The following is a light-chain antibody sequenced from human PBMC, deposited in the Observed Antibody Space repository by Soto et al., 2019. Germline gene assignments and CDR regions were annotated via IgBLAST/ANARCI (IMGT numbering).Light chain of an antibody. CDR2: DAS. CDR3: LQDINYPWT. CDR1: QSCRNS. Sequence: DLQMTQSPSTLSASVGDRVTITCRASQSCRNSLAWYQQKAGKAPTLLIYDASTLQSGVPSRFSGSGSGTEFSLTISSLQPEDFATYYCLQDINYPWTFGQGTKVDNK. J-gene: IGKJ1*01. V-gene: IGKV1-5*01.